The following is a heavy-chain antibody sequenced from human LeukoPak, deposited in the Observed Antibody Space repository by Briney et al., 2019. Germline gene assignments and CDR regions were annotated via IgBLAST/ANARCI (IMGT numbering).Heavy chain of an antibody. CDR1: GGSFSGYY. D-gene: IGHD6-13*01. Sequence: SETLSLTCAVYGGSFSGYYWSWIRQPPGKGLEWIGEINHSGSTNYNPSLKSRVTISVDTSKNQFSLKLSSVTAADTAVYYCARGSPVFMLRAAASSPFDYWGQGTLVTVSS. J-gene: IGHJ4*02. CDR3: ARGSPVFMLRAAASSPFDY. CDR2: INHSGST. V-gene: IGHV4-34*01.